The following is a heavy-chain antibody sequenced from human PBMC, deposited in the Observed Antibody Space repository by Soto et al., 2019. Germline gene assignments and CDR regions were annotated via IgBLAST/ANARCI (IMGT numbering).Heavy chain of an antibody. Sequence: QVQLVQSGAEVKKPGSSVKVSCKASGGTFRSYAVSWVRQAPGQGLEWMGTITPNSGGTNYAQKFQGRVTMTRDTSISTAYMELSRLRSDDTAVYYCARGDYSGGSGYWGQGTLVTVSS. D-gene: IGHD5-12*01. V-gene: IGHV1-2*02. CDR3: ARGDYSGGSGY. CDR2: ITPNSGGT. CDR1: GGTFRSYA. J-gene: IGHJ4*02.